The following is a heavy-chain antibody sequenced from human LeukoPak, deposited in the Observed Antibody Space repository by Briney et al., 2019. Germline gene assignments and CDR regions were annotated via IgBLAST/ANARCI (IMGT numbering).Heavy chain of an antibody. D-gene: IGHD2-2*02. CDR3: ARGRKCSSTSCYRVYWFDP. CDR2: IYYSGST. Sequence: SQTLSLTCTVSGGSISSSSYYWGWIRQPPGKGLEWIGSIYYSGSTYYNPSLKSRVTISVDTSKNQFSLKLSSVTAADTAVYYCARGRKCSSTSCYRVYWFDPWGQGTLVTVSS. CDR1: GGSISSSSYY. J-gene: IGHJ5*02. V-gene: IGHV4-39*07.